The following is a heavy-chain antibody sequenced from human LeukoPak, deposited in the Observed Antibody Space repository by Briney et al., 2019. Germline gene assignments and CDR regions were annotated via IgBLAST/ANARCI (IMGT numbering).Heavy chain of an antibody. J-gene: IGHJ4*02. CDR2: ISGSGAST. Sequence: GGALRLSCLNPGFTLSTNAMRWVRQAPGKGLEWISGISGSGASTYYADSVKGRFTISRDDSRNTLYLQMNSLRGDDTAVYYCAKDVGKWESLHFFDYWGQGTLVTVSS. V-gene: IGHV3-23*01. CDR3: AKDVGKWESLHFFDY. CDR1: GFTLSTNA. D-gene: IGHD1-26*01.